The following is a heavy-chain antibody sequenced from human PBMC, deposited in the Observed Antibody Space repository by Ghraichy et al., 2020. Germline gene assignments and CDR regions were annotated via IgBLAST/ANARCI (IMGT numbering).Heavy chain of an antibody. J-gene: IGHJ4*02. V-gene: IGHV4-39*01. CDR3: ARHYYGSSPKFDY. D-gene: IGHD3-10*01. CDR1: GGSISSSSYY. CDR2: IYYSGST. Sequence: SETLSLTCTVSGGSISSSSYYWGWIRQPPGKGLEWIGSIYYSGSTYYNPSLKSRVTISVDTSKNQFSLKLSSVTAADTAVYYCARHYYGSSPKFDYWGQGTLVTVSS.